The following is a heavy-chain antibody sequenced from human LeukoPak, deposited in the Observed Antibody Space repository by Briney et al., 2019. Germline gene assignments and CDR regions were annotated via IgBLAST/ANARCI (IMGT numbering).Heavy chain of an antibody. CDR1: GGSISSGSYY. CDR2: IYTSGST. Sequence: SQTLSLTCTVSGGSISSGSYYWSWLRQPAGTGLEWIGRIYTSGSTNYNPSLKSRVTISVDTSKNQFSLKLSSVTAADTAVYYCARTYYDFWSGYYSASTTNYGMDVWGQGTTVTVSS. CDR3: ARTYYDFWSGYYSASTTNYGMDV. J-gene: IGHJ6*02. D-gene: IGHD3-3*01. V-gene: IGHV4-61*02.